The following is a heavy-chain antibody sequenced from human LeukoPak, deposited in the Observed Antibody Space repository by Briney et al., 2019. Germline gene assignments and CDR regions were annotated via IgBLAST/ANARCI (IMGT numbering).Heavy chain of an antibody. J-gene: IGHJ4*02. D-gene: IGHD6-13*01. CDR3: ARHSGMAAGDY. Sequence: SETLSLTCAVSGYSISSGYYWDWIRQPPGKGLEWIGTIYHSGSTYYNPSLKSRVTISVDTSKNQFSLKLSSVTAADTAVYDCARHSGMAAGDYWGQGTLVTVSS. V-gene: IGHV4-38-2*01. CDR2: IYHSGST. CDR1: GYSISSGYY.